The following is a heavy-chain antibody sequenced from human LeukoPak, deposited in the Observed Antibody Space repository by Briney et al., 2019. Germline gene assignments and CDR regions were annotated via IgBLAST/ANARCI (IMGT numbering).Heavy chain of an antibody. V-gene: IGHV1-69*04. J-gene: IGHJ5*02. CDR1: GGTFISYT. CDR2: IIPILGIA. Sequence: ASVKVSCKASGGTFISYTISSVRQAPGQGLEWMGRIIPILGIANYAKKFQGRVTITADKSTSTAYMELSSLRSEDTAVYYCARDGYYDSSGYRLDPWGQGTLVTVSS. D-gene: IGHD3-22*01. CDR3: ARDGYYDSSGYRLDP.